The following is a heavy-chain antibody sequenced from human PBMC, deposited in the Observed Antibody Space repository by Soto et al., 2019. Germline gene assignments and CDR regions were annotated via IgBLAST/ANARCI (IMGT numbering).Heavy chain of an antibody. J-gene: IGHJ4*02. V-gene: IGHV1-18*01. Sequence: QVHLVQSGAEVKKPGASVKVSCKGSGYAFTTYGITWVRQAPGQGLEGMGWISAHNGNTNYAQKLQGRVTVNRDTSTRIAERELRGRGADETAVYCGARGGCGDCWGQGALVHVSS. CDR1: GYAFTTYG. CDR3: ARGGCGDC. CDR2: ISAHNGNT. D-gene: IGHD3-16*01.